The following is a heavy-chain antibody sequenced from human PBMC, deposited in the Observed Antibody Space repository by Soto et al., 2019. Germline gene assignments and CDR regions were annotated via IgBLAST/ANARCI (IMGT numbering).Heavy chain of an antibody. D-gene: IGHD6-6*01. CDR1: GYIFMNYG. Sequence: QVQLVQSGAEVKKPGASVKVSCKASGYIFMNYGISWVRQAPGQGLEWMGWIRPDSGDTDYAEKFRGRVTMTADTSTNTAYMELRSLRSYDTAVYYCARDRSSSSLWGQGTLVTVSS. CDR3: ARDRSSSSL. J-gene: IGHJ4*01. V-gene: IGHV1-18*01. CDR2: IRPDSGDT.